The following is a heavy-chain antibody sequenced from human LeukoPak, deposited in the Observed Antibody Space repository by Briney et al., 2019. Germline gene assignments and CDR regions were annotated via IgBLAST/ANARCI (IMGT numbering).Heavy chain of an antibody. Sequence: ASVKLSCKASGYTFTSYGISWVRQAPGQGLEWMGWISAYNGNTNYAQKLQGRVTMTTDTSTSTAYMELRSLRSDDTAVYYCARDGDPRSGWYFPGSNWGQGTLVTVSS. CDR3: ARDGDPRSGWYFPGSN. CDR2: ISAYNGNT. D-gene: IGHD6-19*01. J-gene: IGHJ4*02. V-gene: IGHV1-18*01. CDR1: GYTFTSYG.